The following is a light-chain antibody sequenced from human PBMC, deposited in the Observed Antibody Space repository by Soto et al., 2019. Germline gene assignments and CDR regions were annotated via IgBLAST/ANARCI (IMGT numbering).Light chain of an antibody. Sequence: DIQMTQSPSSVSASVGDRVTITCRASQGISSYLAWYQQKPGKAPNLLIYAASSLHSGVPSRFGGSGSGTEFTLTISSLQPEDFATYYCQQANSFPLTFGGGTEVEIK. V-gene: IGKV1-12*01. CDR2: AAS. J-gene: IGKJ4*01. CDR1: QGISSY. CDR3: QQANSFPLT.